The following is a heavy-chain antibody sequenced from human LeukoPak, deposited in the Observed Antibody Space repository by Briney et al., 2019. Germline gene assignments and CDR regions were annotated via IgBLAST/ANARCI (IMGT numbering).Heavy chain of an antibody. CDR2: INAGNGNT. V-gene: IGHV1-3*01. Sequence: ASVKVSCKASGYTFTSYAMHWVRQSPGQRLEWMGWINAGNGNTKYSQKFQGRVTITRDTSASTAYLELSSLRSEDTAVYYCARGLFDYYGSGSSNYYYYYGMDVWGQGTTVTVSS. D-gene: IGHD3-10*01. J-gene: IGHJ6*02. CDR3: ARGLFDYYGSGSSNYYYYYGMDV. CDR1: GYTFTSYA.